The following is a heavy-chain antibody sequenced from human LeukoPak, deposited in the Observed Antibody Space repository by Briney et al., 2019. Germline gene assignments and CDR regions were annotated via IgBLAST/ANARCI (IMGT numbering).Heavy chain of an antibody. CDR2: IRGTAYGETT. CDR1: GVTFGYYT. D-gene: IGHD3-22*01. CDR3: SRENWDSSGYALDY. J-gene: IGHJ4*02. V-gene: IGHV3-49*03. Sequence: GGALRLSCTASGVTFGYYTMSWFRQTLGKELQGVVFIRGTAYGETTEYAAFVKGGFIISGDASKSIPYLQINSLKTEDTAVYYCSRENWDSSGYALDYWGQGTLVTVSS.